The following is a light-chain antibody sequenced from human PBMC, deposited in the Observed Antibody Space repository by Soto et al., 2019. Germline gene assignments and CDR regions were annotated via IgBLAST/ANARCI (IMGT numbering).Light chain of an antibody. V-gene: IGLV2-18*02. CDR1: SSDVGSNNR. Sequence: QSALTQPPSVSGSPGQSVAISCTGTSSDVGSNNRVSWYQQPPGTAPKLMIYDVSNRPSGVPDRFSGSKSGNTASLPISGLQAEDEADYYCSSYTTSSTYVFGTGTKLTVL. J-gene: IGLJ1*01. CDR2: DVS. CDR3: SSYTTSSTYV.